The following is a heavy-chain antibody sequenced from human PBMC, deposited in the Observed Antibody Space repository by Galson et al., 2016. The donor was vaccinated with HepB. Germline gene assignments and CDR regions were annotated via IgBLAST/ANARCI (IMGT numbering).Heavy chain of an antibody. CDR2: VASDGSFQ. CDR3: ARESLPRGAGGLDY. J-gene: IGHJ4*02. CDR1: GFTFSDCA. Sequence: SLRLSCAASGFTFSDCAMHWVRQAPGKGLEWVAVVASDGSFQYYGDSVKGRFTISRDKSKNTLSLQMNSLRTEDTALYYCARESLPRGAGGLDYWGQGTLVTVSS. V-gene: IGHV3-30*04. D-gene: IGHD1-26*01.